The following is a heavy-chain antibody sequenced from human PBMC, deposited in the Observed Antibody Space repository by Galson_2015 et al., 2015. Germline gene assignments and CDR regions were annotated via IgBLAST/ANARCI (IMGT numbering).Heavy chain of an antibody. CDR2: IWYVGSNK. CDR3: ARSSISMVRGAPLTNWFDP. D-gene: IGHD3-10*01. CDR1: AFTFISYG. V-gene: IGHV3-33*01. J-gene: IGHJ5*02. Sequence: PLRLSCAASAFTFISYGMHWARQAPGKGLEWVAAIWYVGSNKSYADSVNGRFTISRDNSKNTLYLQMNSLRAEDTAVYYCARSSISMVRGAPLTNWFDPWGQGTLVTVSS.